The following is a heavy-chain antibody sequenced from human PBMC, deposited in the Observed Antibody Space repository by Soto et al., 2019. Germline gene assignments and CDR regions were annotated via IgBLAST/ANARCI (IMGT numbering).Heavy chain of an antibody. CDR1: GGTFSSYA. J-gene: IGHJ4*02. CDR2: IIPIFGTA. V-gene: IGHV1-69*13. CDR3: ASHYNWNYKANIDY. Sequence: VASVKVSCKASGGTFSSYAISWVRQAPGQGLEWMGGIIPIFGTANYAQKFQGRVTITADESTSTAYMELSSLRSEDTAVYYCASHYNWNYKANIDYWGQGTLVTVSS. D-gene: IGHD1-7*01.